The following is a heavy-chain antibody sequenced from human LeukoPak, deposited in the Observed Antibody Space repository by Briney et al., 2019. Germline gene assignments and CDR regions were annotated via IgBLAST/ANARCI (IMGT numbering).Heavy chain of an antibody. J-gene: IGHJ4*02. V-gene: IGHV7-4-1*02. D-gene: IGHD3-22*01. CDR1: GYTFTDYA. Sequence: ASVKVSCKPSGYTFTDYAINWVRQAPGQGLDYLGWVNTNTGNPTYAQGFTGRFVFSSDSSVSTAYLQITSLKADDSAIYFCASCNDSSGYFAYWGQGTLVTVSS. CDR3: ASCNDSSGYFAY. CDR2: VNTNTGNP.